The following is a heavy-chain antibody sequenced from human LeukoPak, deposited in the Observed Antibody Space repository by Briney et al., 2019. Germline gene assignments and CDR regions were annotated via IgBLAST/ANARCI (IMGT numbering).Heavy chain of an antibody. V-gene: IGHV1-2*02. D-gene: IGHD3-3*01. CDR3: ALTYYDFWSGYRTDLDY. CDR1: VYTFTFYY. Sequence: ASVKVSFKSSVYTFTFYYMHWVRQAPGQGLEWMGWINPNSGGTSYAQKFQGRVTMTRDTSISTAYMELSRLRSDDTAVYYCALTYYDFWSGYRTDLDYWGQGTLVTVSS. CDR2: INPNSGGT. J-gene: IGHJ4*02.